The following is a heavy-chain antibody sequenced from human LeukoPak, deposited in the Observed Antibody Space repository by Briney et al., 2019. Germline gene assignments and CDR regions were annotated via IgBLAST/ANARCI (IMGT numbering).Heavy chain of an antibody. Sequence: SETLSLTCTVSGGSISSYYWSWIRQPPGKGLEWIGYIYYSGSTNYNPSLKSRVTISVDTSKNQFSLKLRSVTAADTAVYYCARGVHRLTRPTTVTTGLDVWGHGTMVTVSS. D-gene: IGHD4-17*01. CDR2: IYYSGST. J-gene: IGHJ3*01. CDR3: ARGVHRLTRPTTVTTGLDV. CDR1: GGSISSYY. V-gene: IGHV4-59*08.